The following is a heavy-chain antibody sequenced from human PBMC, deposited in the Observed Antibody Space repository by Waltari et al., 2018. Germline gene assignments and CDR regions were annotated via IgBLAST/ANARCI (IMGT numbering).Heavy chain of an antibody. CDR1: GFTVSSNY. CDR3: EVAAAGAHYGMDV. CDR2: IYSGGST. Sequence: EVQLVESGGGLIQPGGSLRLSCAASGFTVSSNYMSWVRQAPGKGVEWVSVIYSGGSTYYADSVKGRFTISRDNSKNTLYLQMNSLRAEDTAVYYCEVAAAGAHYGMDVWGQGTTVTVSS. J-gene: IGHJ6*02. D-gene: IGHD6-13*01. V-gene: IGHV3-53*01.